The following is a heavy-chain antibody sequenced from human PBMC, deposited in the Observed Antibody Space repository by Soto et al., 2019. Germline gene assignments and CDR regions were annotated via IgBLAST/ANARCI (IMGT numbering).Heavy chain of an antibody. Sequence: PGGSLRLSCAAYGFTFSSYSMNWVRQAPGKGLERVSYISSSSSTIYYADSVKGRFTISRDNAKNSLYLQMNSLRAEDTAVYYCARSSGWRQVVGYKYGLDVWGQETAVTVSS. V-gene: IGHV3-48*01. J-gene: IGHJ6*02. CDR3: ARSSGWRQVVGYKYGLDV. D-gene: IGHD5-18*01. CDR1: GFTFSSYS. CDR2: ISSSSSTI.